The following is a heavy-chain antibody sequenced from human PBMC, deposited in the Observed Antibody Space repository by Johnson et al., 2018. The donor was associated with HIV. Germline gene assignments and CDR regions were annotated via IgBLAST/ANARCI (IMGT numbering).Heavy chain of an antibody. D-gene: IGHD2-15*01. CDR3: AKDLRSVNLDAFDI. V-gene: IGHV3-9*01. CDR2: ISWNSGSI. CDR1: GFTFDDYA. Sequence: VQLVESGGGLVQPGRSLRLSCAASGFTFDDYAMHWVRQAPGKGLEWVSGISWNSGSIGYADSVKGRFTISRDNAKNSLYRQMNSLRAEDTALYYCAKDLRSVNLDAFDIWGQGTMVTVSS. J-gene: IGHJ3*02.